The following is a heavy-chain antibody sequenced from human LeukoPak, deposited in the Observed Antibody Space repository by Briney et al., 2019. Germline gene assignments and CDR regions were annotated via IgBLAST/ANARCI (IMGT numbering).Heavy chain of an antibody. CDR1: GFTFSSYG. Sequence: GGSLRLSCAASGFTFSSYGMHWVRQAPGKGLEWVAVMSVDESSKFYGDSVKGRFTISRDNSKNMLYLQMNSLRAEDTAVYFCAKDEAYYDSSGYYWGGFDYWGLGTLVTVSS. D-gene: IGHD3-22*01. V-gene: IGHV3-30*18. CDR2: MSVDESSK. CDR3: AKDEAYYDSSGYYWGGFDY. J-gene: IGHJ4*01.